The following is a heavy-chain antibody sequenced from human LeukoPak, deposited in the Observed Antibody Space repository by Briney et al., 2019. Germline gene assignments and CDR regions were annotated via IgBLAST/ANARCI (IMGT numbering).Heavy chain of an antibody. D-gene: IGHD3-9*01. V-gene: IGHV1-46*01. CDR2: INPSGGST. Sequence: APVKVSCKASGYTFTSYYMHWVRQAPGQGLEWMGIINPSGGSTSYAQKFQGRVTMTRDTSTSTVYMELSSLRSEDTAVYYCARAVDILTGYEWYFDYWGQGTLVTVSS. J-gene: IGHJ4*02. CDR3: ARAVDILTGYEWYFDY. CDR1: GYTFTSYY.